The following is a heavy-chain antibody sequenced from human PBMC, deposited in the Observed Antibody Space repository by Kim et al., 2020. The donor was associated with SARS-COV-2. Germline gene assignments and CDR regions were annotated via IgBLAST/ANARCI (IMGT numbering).Heavy chain of an antibody. Sequence: GGKAYYADSVKGRFIISRDNTKNTLYLQMSSLRPDYTAVYYCAANWNSDYWGQGTLVTVSS. V-gene: IGHV3-64D*06. D-gene: IGHD1-7*01. CDR3: AANWNSDY. CDR2: GGKA. J-gene: IGHJ4*02.